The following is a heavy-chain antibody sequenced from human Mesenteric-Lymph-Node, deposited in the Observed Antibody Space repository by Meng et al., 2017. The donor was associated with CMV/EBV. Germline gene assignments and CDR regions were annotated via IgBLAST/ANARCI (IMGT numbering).Heavy chain of an antibody. CDR1: GGSISSYY. CDR3: AGGSHYYDFWSGYYSDYYYGMDV. Sequence: GSLRPSCTVSGGSISSYYWSWIRQLPGKGLEWIGYIYYSGSTNYNPSLKSRVTISVDTSKNPFSLKLSSVTAADTAVYYCAGGSHYYDFWSGYYSDYYYGMDVWGQGTTVTVSS. CDR2: IYYSGST. J-gene: IGHJ6*02. D-gene: IGHD3-3*01. V-gene: IGHV4-59*01.